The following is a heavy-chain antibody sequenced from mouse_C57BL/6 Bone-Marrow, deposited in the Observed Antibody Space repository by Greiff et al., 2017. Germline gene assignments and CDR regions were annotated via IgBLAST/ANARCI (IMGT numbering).Heavy chain of an antibody. J-gene: IGHJ4*01. CDR3: SRLYYGSPYYYARDY. D-gene: IGHD1-1*01. CDR1: GYAFSSYW. Sequence: VQLQESGAELVKPGASVKISCKASGYAFSSYWMNWVKQRPGKGLEWIGQIYPGDGDTNYNGKFKGKATLTADKSSSTAYMQLSSLTSEDSAVYFWSRLYYGSPYYYARDYWGQGTSVTVSS. CDR2: IYPGDGDT. V-gene: IGHV1-80*01.